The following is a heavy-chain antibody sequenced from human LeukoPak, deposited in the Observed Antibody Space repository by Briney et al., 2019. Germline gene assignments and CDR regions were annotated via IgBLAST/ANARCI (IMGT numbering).Heavy chain of an antibody. CDR3: ARDITVAGMDY. V-gene: IGHV3-53*01. CDR1: GFTVSSDY. CDR2: IYSGGGT. Sequence: GSLRLSCAASGFTVSSDYMSWVRQAPGKGLEWVSVIYSGGGTYYTDSVQGRFTISRDNSKNTLYLQMNSLRAEDTAVYYCARDITVAGMDYWGQGTLVTVSS. J-gene: IGHJ4*02. D-gene: IGHD6-19*01.